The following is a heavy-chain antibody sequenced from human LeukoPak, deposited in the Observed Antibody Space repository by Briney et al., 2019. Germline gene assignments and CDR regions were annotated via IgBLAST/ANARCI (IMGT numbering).Heavy chain of an antibody. CDR3: ARERETDWFDP. Sequence: GGSLRLSCATSGFSFGNYAMNWVRQAPGKGLEWVSSISSSSSYIYYADSVKGRFTISRDNAKNSLYLQMNSLRAEDTAVYYCARERETDWFDPWGQGTLVTVSS. CDR1: GFSFGNYA. CDR2: ISSSSSYI. V-gene: IGHV3-21*01. J-gene: IGHJ5*02. D-gene: IGHD1-1*01.